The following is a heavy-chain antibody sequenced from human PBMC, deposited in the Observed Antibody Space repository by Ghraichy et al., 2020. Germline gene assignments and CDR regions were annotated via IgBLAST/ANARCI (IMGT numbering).Heavy chain of an antibody. CDR1: GFTFSSYW. CDR3: ARDDKRFLEWYFDAFDI. D-gene: IGHD3-3*01. CDR2: IKQDGSEK. Sequence: GASLNISCAASGFTFSSYWMSWVRQAPGKGLEWVANIKQDGSEKYYVDSVKGRFTISRDNAKNSLYLQMNSLRAEDTAVYYCARDDKRFLEWYFDAFDIWGQGTMVTVSS. V-gene: IGHV3-7*01. J-gene: IGHJ3*02.